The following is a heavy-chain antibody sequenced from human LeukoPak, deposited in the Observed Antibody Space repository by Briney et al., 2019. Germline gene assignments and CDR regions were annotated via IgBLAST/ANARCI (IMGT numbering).Heavy chain of an antibody. CDR2: IHFSGST. J-gene: IGHJ4*02. D-gene: IGHD4-23*01. CDR1: GGSISSYY. CDR3: ARSFYGGNSDY. Sequence: SETLSLTCTVSGGSISSYYWSWIRQPPGKGLEWIGYIHFSGSTSYNPSLKSRVTISVDTSKNHFSLKLSSVTAADTAIYYCARSFYGGNSDYWGQGTLLTVSS. V-gene: IGHV4-59*01.